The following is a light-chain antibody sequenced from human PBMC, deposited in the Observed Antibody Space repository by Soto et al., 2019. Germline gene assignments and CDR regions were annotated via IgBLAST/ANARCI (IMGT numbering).Light chain of an antibody. V-gene: IGKV1-39*01. J-gene: IGKJ1*01. CDR3: QQSYSPPGT. CDR2: SAS. Sequence: IQMTHAPSSLSASVGNRVTITCLASQSISRFLNWYQHKPGKAPKLLIFSASTLEGGVPSRFSGSGSGTYFTLTISSLQPEDFATYYCQQSYSPPGTFGQGTKVDIK. CDR1: QSISRF.